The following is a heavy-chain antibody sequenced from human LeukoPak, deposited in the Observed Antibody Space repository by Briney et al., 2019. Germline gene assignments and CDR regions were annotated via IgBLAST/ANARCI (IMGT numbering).Heavy chain of an antibody. Sequence: GASVKVSCKASGYTFTTYYMHWVRQAPGHGLEWMGIINPSGGSTSYAQKFQGRVTMTRDTSTSTVYMELSRLRSDDTAVYYCAREDSGWYVDYWGQGTLVTVSS. D-gene: IGHD6-19*01. CDR3: AREDSGWYVDY. V-gene: IGHV1-46*01. CDR1: GYTFTTYY. CDR2: INPSGGST. J-gene: IGHJ4*02.